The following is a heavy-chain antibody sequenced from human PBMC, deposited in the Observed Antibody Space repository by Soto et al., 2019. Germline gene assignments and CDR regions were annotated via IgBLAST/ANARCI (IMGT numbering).Heavy chain of an antibody. V-gene: IGHV3-7*05. Sequence: PGGSLRLSCVGSGYTFSNHWMSWVRQAPGKGLEWVANISPDGSLRGSVDSVKGRFTISRDNAKNSLYLQMNSLRAEDTAIYYCARNYFSPRDDRAQGTLVTVSS. CDR1: GYTFSNHW. J-gene: IGHJ4*01. D-gene: IGHD3-16*01. CDR3: ARNYFSPRDD. CDR2: ISPDGSLR.